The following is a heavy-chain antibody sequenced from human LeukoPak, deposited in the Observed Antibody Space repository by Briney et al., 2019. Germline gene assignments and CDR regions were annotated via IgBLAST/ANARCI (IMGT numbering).Heavy chain of an antibody. J-gene: IGHJ3*02. CDR3: ARDQTAITKSAFDI. Sequence: GRSLRLSCAASGFTFSNYALHWVRQAPGKGLEWVAVISYDGSNKFYADSVRGRFTISRDNAKNSLYLQMNSLRAEDTAVYYCARDQTAITKSAFDIWGQGTMVTVSS. CDR1: GFTFSNYA. CDR2: ISYDGSNK. V-gene: IGHV3-30*04. D-gene: IGHD3-10*01.